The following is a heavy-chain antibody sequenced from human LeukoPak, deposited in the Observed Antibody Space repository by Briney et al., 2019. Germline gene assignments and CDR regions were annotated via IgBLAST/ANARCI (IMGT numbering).Heavy chain of an antibody. Sequence: GRSLRLSCAASGFTFSSYGMHWVRQAPGKGLEWVAVISYDGSNKYYADSVKGRFTISRDNSKNTLYLQMNSLRAEDTAVYYCAKDHGGNSFDYWGQGTLVTVSS. CDR1: GFTFSSYG. CDR2: ISYDGSNK. CDR3: AKDHGGNSFDY. D-gene: IGHD4-23*01. J-gene: IGHJ4*02. V-gene: IGHV3-30*18.